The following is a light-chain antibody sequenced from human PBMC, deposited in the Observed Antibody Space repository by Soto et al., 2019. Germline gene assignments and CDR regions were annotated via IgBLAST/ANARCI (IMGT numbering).Light chain of an antibody. Sequence: EIVMTQSPATLSVSPGERATLSCRASQSVSSNLAWYQQKPGQAPRLLIYGASTRATGIPARFSGSGSGTEFTLTISSLQPDDFAAYYCQQYDTAWTFGQGTKV. CDR3: QQYDTAWT. CDR2: GAS. CDR1: QSVSSN. J-gene: IGKJ1*01. V-gene: IGKV3-15*01.